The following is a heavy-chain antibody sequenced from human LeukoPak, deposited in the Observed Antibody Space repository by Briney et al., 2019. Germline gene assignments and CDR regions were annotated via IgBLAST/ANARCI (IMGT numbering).Heavy chain of an antibody. CDR2: IIPIFGTA. CDR1: GGTFSSYA. D-gene: IGHD3-22*01. Sequence: SVKVSCKASGGTFSSYAISWVRQAPGQGLEWMGGIIPIFGTANYAQKFQGRVTITTDESTSTAYMELSSLRSEDTAVYYCARRPSSGYYAFDIWSQGTMVTVSS. CDR3: ARRPSSGYYAFDI. J-gene: IGHJ3*02. V-gene: IGHV1-69*05.